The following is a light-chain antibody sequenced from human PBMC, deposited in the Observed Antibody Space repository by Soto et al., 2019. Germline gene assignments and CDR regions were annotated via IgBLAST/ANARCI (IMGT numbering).Light chain of an antibody. CDR1: KNDIGVYDF. Sequence: QSALTQPPSASGSPGQSVTISCTGTKNDIGVYDFVSWCQHHPGRAPRLIIYEVVQRPSGVPDRFSGSKSGNTASLTVSGLQAADEADDFCKSYAGSNTYVFGSGTKVTVL. J-gene: IGLJ1*01. CDR3: KSYAGSNTYV. V-gene: IGLV2-8*01. CDR2: EVV.